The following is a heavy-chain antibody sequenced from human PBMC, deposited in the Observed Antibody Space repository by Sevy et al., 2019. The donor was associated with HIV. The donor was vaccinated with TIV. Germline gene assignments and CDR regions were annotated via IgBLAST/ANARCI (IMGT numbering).Heavy chain of an antibody. Sequence: GGYLRLSCAASGFTFSSYSMNWVRQAPGKGLEWVSSISSSSSYIYYADSVKGRFTISRDNANISLYLQMNSLRAEDTAVHYWARDPSDSSGYYYSGAFDIWGQGTVVTVSS. CDR3: ARDPSDSSGYYYSGAFDI. V-gene: IGHV3-21*01. CDR1: GFTFSSYS. CDR2: ISSSSSYI. D-gene: IGHD3-22*01. J-gene: IGHJ3*02.